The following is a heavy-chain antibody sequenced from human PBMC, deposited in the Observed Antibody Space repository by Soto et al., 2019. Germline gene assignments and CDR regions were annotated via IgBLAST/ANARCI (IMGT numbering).Heavy chain of an antibody. J-gene: IGHJ6*02. CDR1: GGSFSGYY. V-gene: IGHV4-34*01. CDR2: INHSGST. Sequence: QVQLQQWVAGLLKPSETLSLTCAVYGGSFSGYYWSWIRQPPGKGLEWIGEINHSGSTNYNPSLKSRVTISVDTSKNQFSLKLSSVTAADTAVYYCARGRHNDYGDYDYYYGMDVWGQGTTVTVSS. CDR3: ARGRHNDYGDYDYYYGMDV. D-gene: IGHD4-17*01.